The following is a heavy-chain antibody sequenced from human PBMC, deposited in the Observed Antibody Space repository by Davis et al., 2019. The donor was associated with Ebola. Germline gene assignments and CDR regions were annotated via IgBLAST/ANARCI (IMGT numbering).Heavy chain of an antibody. CDR3: ARQRSATDNWFDP. CDR2: IHYTGST. V-gene: IGHV4-39*01. Sequence: SETLSLTCTVSCGSISNTIYYWAWIRQPPGKGLEWIGSIHYTGSTNYNPSLKSRVSISVDTSKKQFSLRLRSVTAADTAVYYCARQRSATDNWFDPWGHGTLVTVSS. J-gene: IGHJ5*02. CDR1: CGSISNTIYY. D-gene: IGHD3-3*01.